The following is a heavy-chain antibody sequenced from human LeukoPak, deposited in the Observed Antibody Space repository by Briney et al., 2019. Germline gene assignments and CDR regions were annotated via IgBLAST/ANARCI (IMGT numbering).Heavy chain of an antibody. Sequence: GGSLRLSCAASGFTFSSYAMHWVRQAPGKGLEWVAVISHDGTNKYYADSVKGRFPISRDNSKNTLYLHMNSLRCEDTPVYYCGGADCYSTRLQIRGGYYYYAMDVWGQGTTVTVSS. D-gene: IGHD2-2*01. CDR2: ISHDGTNK. J-gene: IGHJ6*02. CDR1: GFTFSSYA. CDR3: GGADCYSTRLQIRGGYYYYAMDV. V-gene: IGHV3-30*04.